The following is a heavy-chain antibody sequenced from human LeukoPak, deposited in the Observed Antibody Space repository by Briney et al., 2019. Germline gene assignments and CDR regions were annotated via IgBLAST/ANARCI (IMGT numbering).Heavy chain of an antibody. CDR2: IRISNNYT. CDR3: AREGFVVAAAGHVGYFQH. D-gene: IGHD6-13*01. Sequence: KSGGSLRLSCAASGFTFSDYYMSWIRQAPGKGLEWVSYIRISNNYTNYADSVKGRFTISRDNAKNSLYLQMNSLRAEDTAVYYCAREGFVVAAAGHVGYFQHWGQGTLVTVSS. V-gene: IGHV3-11*06. CDR1: GFTFSDYY. J-gene: IGHJ1*01.